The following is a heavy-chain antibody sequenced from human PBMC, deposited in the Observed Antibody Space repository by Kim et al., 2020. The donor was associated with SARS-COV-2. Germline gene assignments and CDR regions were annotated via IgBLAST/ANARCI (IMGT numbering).Heavy chain of an antibody. D-gene: IGHD2-2*01. V-gene: IGHV4-59*13. CDR2: IYYSGST. CDR1: GGSISSYY. Sequence: SETLSLTCTVSGGSISSYYWSWIRQPPGKGLEWIGYIYYSGSTNYNPSLKSRVTISVDTSKNQFSLKLSSVTAADTAVYYCARAASSGYCSSTSCYAFYYYGMDVWGQGTTVTVSS. CDR3: ARAASSGYCSSTSCYAFYYYGMDV. J-gene: IGHJ6*02.